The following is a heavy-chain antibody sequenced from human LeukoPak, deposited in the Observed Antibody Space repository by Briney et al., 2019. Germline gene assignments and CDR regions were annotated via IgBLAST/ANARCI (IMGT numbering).Heavy chain of an antibody. J-gene: IGHJ4*02. V-gene: IGHV3-64D*09. CDR2: INSNGGIT. CDR3: VKGVAARLDY. CDR1: GFTFSSHA. Sequence: PGGSLRLSCSASGFTFSSHAMHWVRQAPGKGLEYVSAINSNGGITFYADSMKGRFTISRDDSKNTLYLQMSSLRAEDTAIYYCVKGVAARLDYWGQGTLVTVSS. D-gene: IGHD6-6*01.